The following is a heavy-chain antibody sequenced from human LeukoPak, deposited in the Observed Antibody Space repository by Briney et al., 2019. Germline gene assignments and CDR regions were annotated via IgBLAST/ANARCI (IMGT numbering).Heavy chain of an antibody. Sequence: SETLSLTCAVYGGSFSGYYWSWIRQPPGKGLEWIGEINHSGSTNYNPSLKSRVTISVDTSKNQFSLKLSSVTAADTAVNYCARAPIVGATGLGYWGQGTLVTVSS. CDR3: ARAPIVGATGLGY. CDR2: INHSGST. D-gene: IGHD1-26*01. CDR1: GGSFSGYY. J-gene: IGHJ4*02. V-gene: IGHV4-34*01.